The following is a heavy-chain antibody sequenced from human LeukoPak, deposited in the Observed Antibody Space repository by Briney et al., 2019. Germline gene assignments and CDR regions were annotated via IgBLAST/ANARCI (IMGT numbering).Heavy chain of an antibody. Sequence: GGSLRLSCVASGFTFSDHSMMWVRQAPGKGLEWVSFIYSGGTTFYADSVKGRFTISRDNSKNTLYLQMNSLRAEDTAVYYCATCGSGSYYNSVWGQGTLVTVSS. V-gene: IGHV3-66*01. J-gene: IGHJ4*02. D-gene: IGHD3-10*01. CDR1: GFTFSDHS. CDR3: ATCGSGSYYNSV. CDR2: IYSGGTT.